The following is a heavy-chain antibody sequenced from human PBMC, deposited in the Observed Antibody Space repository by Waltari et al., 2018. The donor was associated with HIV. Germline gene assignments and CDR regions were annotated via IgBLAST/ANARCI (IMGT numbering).Heavy chain of an antibody. CDR2: IWYDGSNK. J-gene: IGHJ4*02. CDR1: GFTFSSYG. V-gene: IGHV3-33*01. CDR3: ARGTYSSSWYFDY. D-gene: IGHD6-13*01. Sequence: QVQLVESGGGVVQPGRSLRPSCAASGFTFSSYGMTLFRQAPGKGLEWVAVIWYDGSNKYYADSVKGRFTISRDNSKNTLYLQMNSLRAEDTAVYYCARGTYSSSWYFDYWGQGTLVTVSS.